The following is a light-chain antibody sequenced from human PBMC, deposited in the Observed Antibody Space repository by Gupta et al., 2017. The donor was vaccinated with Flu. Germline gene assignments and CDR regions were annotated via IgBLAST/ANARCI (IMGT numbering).Light chain of an antibody. CDR1: SFNIGSNT. CDR2: SNI. J-gene: IGLJ3*02. Sequence: QSGLTQPPSVSGTPGPRITISCSGGSFNIGSNTVNWYQQFPGTAPRFLIYSNIRRPSGVPDRFSASKSGTSASLAISGLQAEDEADYYCAAEDDSRNGEVFGGGTKLTVL. CDR3: AAEDDSRNGEV. V-gene: IGLV1-44*01.